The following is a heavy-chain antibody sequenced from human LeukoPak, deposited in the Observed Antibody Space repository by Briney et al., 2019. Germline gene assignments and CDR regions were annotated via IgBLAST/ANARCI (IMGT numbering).Heavy chain of an antibody. CDR1: GYTLTELS. V-gene: IGHV1-24*01. J-gene: IGHJ4*02. Sequence: ASVKVSCKVSGYTLTELSMHWVRQAPGKGLEWMGGFDPEDGETIYAQKFQGRVTMTEDTSTDTAHMELSSLRSEDTAVYYCATDAQWELRKRAFDYWGQGTLVTVSS. D-gene: IGHD1-26*01. CDR2: FDPEDGET. CDR3: ATDAQWELRKRAFDY.